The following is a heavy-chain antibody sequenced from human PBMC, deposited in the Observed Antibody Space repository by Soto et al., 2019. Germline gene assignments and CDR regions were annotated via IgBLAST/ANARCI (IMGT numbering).Heavy chain of an antibody. Sequence: QVQLVQSGAEVKKPGSSVKVSCTASGGTFSSYAISWVRQAPGQGLEWMGGIIPIFGTANYAQKFQGRVTITADESTSTAYMELSSLRSEDTAVYYCARVPYSGYEYPHYFDYWGQGTLVTVSS. D-gene: IGHD5-12*01. J-gene: IGHJ4*02. CDR2: IIPIFGTA. CDR3: ARVPYSGYEYPHYFDY. CDR1: GGTFSSYA. V-gene: IGHV1-69*01.